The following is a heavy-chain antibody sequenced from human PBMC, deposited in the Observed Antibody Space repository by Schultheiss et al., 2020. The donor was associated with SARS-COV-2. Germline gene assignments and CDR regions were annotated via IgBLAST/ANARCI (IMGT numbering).Heavy chain of an antibody. Sequence: GSLRLSCTVSGGSISSYYWSWIRQPPGKGLEWIGYIYYSGSTNYNPSLKSRVTISVDTSKNQFSLKLSSVTAADTAVYYCARGRGFTMVRGGYYFDYWGQGTLVTVSS. CDR2: IYYSGST. V-gene: IGHV4-59*12. J-gene: IGHJ4*02. CDR1: GGSISSYY. CDR3: ARGRGFTMVRGGYYFDY. D-gene: IGHD3-10*01.